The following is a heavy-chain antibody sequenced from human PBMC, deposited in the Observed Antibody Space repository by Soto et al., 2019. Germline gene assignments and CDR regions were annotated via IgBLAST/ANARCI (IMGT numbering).Heavy chain of an antibody. CDR1: GGTFSSYA. CDR2: IIPIFGTA. CDR3: ARVVSARHYCDSSGYLRY. Sequence: QVQLVQSGAEVKKPGSSVKVSCKASGGTFSSYAISWVRQAPGQGLEWMGGIIPIFGTANYAQKFQGRVTSTAVESGSTAYMELSSLRSDDTATYYCARVVSARHYCDSSGYLRYWGQGTLVTVSS. D-gene: IGHD3-22*01. V-gene: IGHV1-69*01. J-gene: IGHJ4*02.